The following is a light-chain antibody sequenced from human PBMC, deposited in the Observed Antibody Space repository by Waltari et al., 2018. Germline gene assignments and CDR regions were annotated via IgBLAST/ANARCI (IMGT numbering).Light chain of an antibody. Sequence: QSALTQPASVSGSPGQSITISCTGTSSDIGAYNYVSWYQKNPGKAPKVMIYDVSNRPPGVSSRFSGSKSGNTASLTISGLQAEDDADYYCSSYTSSSTYVFGSGTMVTVL. CDR3: SSYTSSSTYV. V-gene: IGLV2-14*01. CDR1: SSDIGAYNY. J-gene: IGLJ1*01. CDR2: DVS.